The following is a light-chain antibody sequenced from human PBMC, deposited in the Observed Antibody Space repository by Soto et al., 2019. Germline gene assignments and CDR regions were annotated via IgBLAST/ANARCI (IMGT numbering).Light chain of an antibody. CDR2: EGF. Sequence: QSALTQPASLSGSPGQSITISCTGTSSDVGGSGLVSWYQFHPGKAPKLLIFEGFKRPSGISNRFSGSKSGSTASLTISGLQAEDEADYYCCSYAGRSHWDVVFGGGTKLTVL. J-gene: IGLJ2*01. CDR3: CSYAGRSHWDVV. CDR1: SSDVGGSGL. V-gene: IGLV2-23*01.